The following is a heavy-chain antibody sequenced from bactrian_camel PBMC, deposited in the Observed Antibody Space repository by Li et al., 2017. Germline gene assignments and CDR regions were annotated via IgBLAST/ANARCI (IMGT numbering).Heavy chain of an antibody. V-gene: IGHV3-2*01. J-gene: IGHJ6*01. CDR1: GFSVGKNP. D-gene: IGHD7*01. CDR3: ATSLTDNWLRGFGY. Sequence: QVQLVESGGGLVQPGGSLRLSCAVSGFSVGKNPMSWVRQAPGKGFEWVASIYNQNKYTYYTDAVKGRFTISRDNLQMNSLKSEDTGLYYCATSLTDNWLRGFGYWGQGTQVTVS. CDR2: IYNQNKYT.